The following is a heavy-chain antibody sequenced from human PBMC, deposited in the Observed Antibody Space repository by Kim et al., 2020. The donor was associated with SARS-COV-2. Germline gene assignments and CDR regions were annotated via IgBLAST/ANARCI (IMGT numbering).Heavy chain of an antibody. CDR2: SAT. Sequence: SATHYADPVKGQLTMSRDNAKNSLYLEMNSLRAEDTAVYYCARGHTMIFYWGQGTLVTVSS. V-gene: IGHV3-11*05. CDR3: ARGHTMIFY. D-gene: IGHD3-22*01. J-gene: IGHJ4*02.